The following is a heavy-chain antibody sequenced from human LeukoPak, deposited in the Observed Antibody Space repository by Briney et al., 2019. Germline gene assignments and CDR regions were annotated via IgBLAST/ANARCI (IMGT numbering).Heavy chain of an antibody. CDR2: INTDGSTI. D-gene: IGHD3-16*02. Sequence: GGSLRLSXAASGFTFSNYWMHWVRQIPGKGLVWVSRINTDGSTIYYADSLKGRFTISRDDAKNTLYLQMYSLRDEGTAIYYCARAGSYRFDYWGQGTLVTVSS. CDR3: ARAGSYRFDY. CDR1: GFTFSNYW. J-gene: IGHJ4*02. V-gene: IGHV3-74*01.